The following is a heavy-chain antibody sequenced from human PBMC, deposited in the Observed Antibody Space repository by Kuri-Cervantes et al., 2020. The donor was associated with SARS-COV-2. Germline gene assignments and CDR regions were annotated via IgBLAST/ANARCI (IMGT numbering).Heavy chain of an antibody. Sequence: SQTLSLTCAVYGGSFRGYYWSWIRQPPGKGLEWIGEINHSGSTNYNPSLKSRVTISVDTSKNQFSLKLSSVTAADTAVYYCARRCPYSGSYSRGGTLLYWYFDLWGRGTLVTVSS. CDR2: INHSGST. V-gene: IGHV4-34*01. CDR3: ARRCPYSGSYSRGGTLLYWYFDL. J-gene: IGHJ2*01. CDR1: GGSFRGYY. D-gene: IGHD1-26*01.